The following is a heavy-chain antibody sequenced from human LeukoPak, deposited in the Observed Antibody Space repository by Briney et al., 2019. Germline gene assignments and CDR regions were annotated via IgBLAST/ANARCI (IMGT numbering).Heavy chain of an antibody. V-gene: IGHV1-69*01. D-gene: IGHD2-15*01. CDR2: IIPIFGTA. J-gene: IGHJ4*02. CDR1: GGTFISYA. Sequence: ASVKVSCKASGGTFISYAISWVRQAPGQGLEWMGGIIPIFGTANYAQKFQGRVTITADESTSTAYMELSSLRSEDTAVYYCARDGCSGGSCYFDYWGQGTLVTVSS. CDR3: ARDGCSGGSCYFDY.